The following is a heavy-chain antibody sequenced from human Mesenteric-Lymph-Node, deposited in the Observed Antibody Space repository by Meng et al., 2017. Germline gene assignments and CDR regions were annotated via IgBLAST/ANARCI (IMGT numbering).Heavy chain of an antibody. Sequence: LRLSCTVSGGSISSGSYYWSWIRQPAGKGLEWIGRIYTSGSTNYNPSLKSRVTISVDTSKNQFSLKLSSVTAADTAVYYCARDSGKYGGDAFDIWGQGTMVTVSS. CDR3: ARDSGKYGGDAFDI. CDR2: IYTSGST. V-gene: IGHV4-61*02. D-gene: IGHD2-2*01. CDR1: GGSISSGSYY. J-gene: IGHJ3*02.